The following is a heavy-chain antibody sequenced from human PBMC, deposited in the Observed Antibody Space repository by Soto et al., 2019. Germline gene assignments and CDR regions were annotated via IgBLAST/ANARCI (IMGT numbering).Heavy chain of an antibody. V-gene: IGHV3-48*04. D-gene: IGHD3-9*01. Sequence: GGSLRLSCAASGFTFSSYWMSWVRQAPGKGLEWVSYISSSGSTIYYADSVKGRFTISRDNAKNSLYLQMNSLRAEDTAVYYCARQDYDILTGLRGLYYFDYWGQGTLVTVSS. CDR3: ARQDYDILTGLRGLYYFDY. CDR1: GFTFSSYW. J-gene: IGHJ4*02. CDR2: ISSSGSTI.